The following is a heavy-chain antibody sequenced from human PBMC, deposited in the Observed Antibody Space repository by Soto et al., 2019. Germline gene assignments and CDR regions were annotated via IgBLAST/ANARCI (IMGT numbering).Heavy chain of an antibody. Sequence: GESLKLSCKGSGYSFTSYWIGWVRQVPGKGLDWIGMIYPGDSDTTYSPSFRGQVTMSADKSTSTAYLEWSSLKASDTATYYCARQGSNGAYVYFPMDVWGQGTTVTVSS. CDR3: ARQGSNGAYVYFPMDV. CDR1: GYSFTSYW. J-gene: IGHJ6*02. D-gene: IGHD3-16*01. CDR2: IYPGDSDT. V-gene: IGHV5-51*01.